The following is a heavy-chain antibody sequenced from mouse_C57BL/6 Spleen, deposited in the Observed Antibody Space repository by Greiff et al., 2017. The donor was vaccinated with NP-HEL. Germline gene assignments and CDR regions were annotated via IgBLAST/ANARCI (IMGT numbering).Heavy chain of an antibody. CDR3: ARTNYGSSYVDY. V-gene: IGHV1-82*01. J-gene: IGHJ2*01. CDR2: IYPGDGDT. D-gene: IGHD1-1*01. Sequence: QVQLQQSGPELVKPGASVKISCKASGYAFSSSWMNWVKQRPGKGLEWIGRIYPGDGDTNYNGKFKGKATLTADKSSSTAYMQLSSLTSEDSAVYFCARTNYGSSYVDYWGQGTTLTVSS. CDR1: GYAFSSSW.